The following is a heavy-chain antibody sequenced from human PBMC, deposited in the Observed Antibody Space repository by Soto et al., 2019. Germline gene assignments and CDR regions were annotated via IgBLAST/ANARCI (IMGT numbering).Heavy chain of an antibody. CDR1: GGSITNTTYY. CDR2: IHYSGTT. CDR3: GREYFDGSVYSIDY. D-gene: IGHD3-22*01. Sequence: SETLSLTCTVSGGSITNTTYYWGWIRQTPGKGLELIGTIHYSGTTYYNPSLKSRVTISVDTSKNQLSLNLNSRTVADMAVFYCGREYFDGSVYSIDYWGQVILVTVSS. J-gene: IGHJ4*02. V-gene: IGHV4-39*01.